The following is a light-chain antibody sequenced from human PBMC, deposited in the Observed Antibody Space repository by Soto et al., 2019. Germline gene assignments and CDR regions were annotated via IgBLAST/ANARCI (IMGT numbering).Light chain of an antibody. V-gene: IGLV2-8*01. J-gene: IGLJ2*01. CDR2: EVS. Sequence: QSVLTQPPSASGSPGQSVTISCTGTSSDVGKYDYVSWFQHHPGKAPKLIIYEVSKRPSGVPDRFSGSKSGSTASLTVSGLQTEDEADYYCSSYGGSSNLVFGGGTKLTVL. CDR3: SSYGGSSNLV. CDR1: SSDVGKYDY.